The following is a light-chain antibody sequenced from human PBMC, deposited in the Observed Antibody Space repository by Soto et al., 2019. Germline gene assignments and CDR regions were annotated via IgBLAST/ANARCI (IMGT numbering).Light chain of an antibody. Sequence: DIQMTQSPSSLSASVGDRVTMTCRASQDIRYYVAWYQQKPGEVPKLLSYDASTLQAGVPARFSGGGFGTDVTLTISSLRREYVSTCYCQRYHSSLPTLGPGTKVDL. CDR1: QDIRYY. CDR3: QRYHSSLPT. CDR2: DAS. J-gene: IGKJ3*01. V-gene: IGKV1-27*01.